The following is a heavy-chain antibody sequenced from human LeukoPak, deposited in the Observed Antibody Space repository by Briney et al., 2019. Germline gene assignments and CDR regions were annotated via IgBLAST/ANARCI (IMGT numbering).Heavy chain of an antibody. CDR1: GFTFSSYA. V-gene: IGHV3-23*01. CDR3: AKLYTSRWYNDY. J-gene: IGHJ4*02. D-gene: IGHD6-13*01. CDR2: LSNIGSST. Sequence: GGSLRLSCAASGFTFSSYAMSWVRQAPGKGLEWVSALSNIGSSTSYADSVKGRFTISRDNSKNTLYLQMNSLRAEDTGVYYCAKLYTSRWYNDYWGQGTLVTVSS.